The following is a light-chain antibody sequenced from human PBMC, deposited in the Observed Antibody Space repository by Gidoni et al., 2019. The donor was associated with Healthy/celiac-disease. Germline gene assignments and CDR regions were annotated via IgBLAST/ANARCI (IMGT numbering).Light chain of an antibody. J-gene: IGKJ3*01. CDR3: QQYGSSPRT. CDR1: QSVSSCY. CDR2: GAS. V-gene: IGKV3-20*01. Sequence: EIGLTQSPGTLSLSPGDRATLSCRASQSVSSCYLAWYQQKPGQAPSLLIYGASSRATGIPDRFSGSGSGTDFTLTISRLEPEDFAVYYCQQYGSSPRTFGPGTKVDIK.